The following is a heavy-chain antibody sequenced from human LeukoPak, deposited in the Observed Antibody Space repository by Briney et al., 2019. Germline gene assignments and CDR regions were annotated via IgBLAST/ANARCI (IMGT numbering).Heavy chain of an antibody. CDR1: GGSISSYY. CDR3: ARVPYNWNDVGWFDP. CDR2: IYTSGST. Sequence: SETLNLTCTVPGGSISSYYWSWIRQPAGKALQWIGRIYTSGSTNYNPSLKSRVTMSVDTSKNQFSLKLSSVTAADTAVYYCARVPYNWNDVGWFDPWGQGTLVTVSS. J-gene: IGHJ5*02. V-gene: IGHV4-4*07. D-gene: IGHD1-1*01.